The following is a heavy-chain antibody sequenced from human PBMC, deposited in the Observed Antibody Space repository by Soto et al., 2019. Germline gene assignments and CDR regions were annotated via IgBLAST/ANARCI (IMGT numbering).Heavy chain of an antibody. V-gene: IGHV1-69*13. CDR3: ARGWSYDILTGYSY. Sequence: ASVKVSCKASGGTFNSYAISWVRQAPGQGLEWMGGIIPIFGTANYAQKFQGRVTITADESTSTAYMELSSLRSEDTAVYYCARGWSYDILTGYSYWGQGTLVTVSS. CDR2: IIPIFGTA. D-gene: IGHD3-9*01. CDR1: GGTFNSYA. J-gene: IGHJ4*02.